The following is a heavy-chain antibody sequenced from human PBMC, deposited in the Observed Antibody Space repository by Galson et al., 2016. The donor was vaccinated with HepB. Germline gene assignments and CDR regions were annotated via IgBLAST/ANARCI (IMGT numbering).Heavy chain of an antibody. CDR1: GFTFNSYN. Sequence: SLRLSCAASGFTFNSYNMNWVRQAPGKGLEWVSSITSSSNYIYYADSVRGRFTISRDNAKNSLHLQMNSLRAEDTAVYYCTRAYVGKARRGTYWYFDLWGRHPGHRLL. J-gene: IGHJ2*01. CDR2: ITSSSNYI. CDR3: TRAYVGKARRGTYWYFDL. V-gene: IGHV3-21*01. D-gene: IGHD4-23*01.